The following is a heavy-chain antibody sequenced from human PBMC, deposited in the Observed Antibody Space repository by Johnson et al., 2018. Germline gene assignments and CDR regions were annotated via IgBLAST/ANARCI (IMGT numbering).Heavy chain of an antibody. Sequence: QVQLVESGGGVVQPGRSLRLSCAASGFTFSSYGIHWVRQAPGKGLAWVAVISYDGSNKYYADSVKGRFTISRDNSKNTLYLQMNSLRAEDTAVYYCARDLGRVAGMGDDAFDIWGQGTMVTVSS. CDR1: GFTFSSYG. CDR2: ISYDGSNK. J-gene: IGHJ3*02. CDR3: ARDLGRVAGMGDDAFDI. D-gene: IGHD6-19*01. V-gene: IGHV3-30*03.